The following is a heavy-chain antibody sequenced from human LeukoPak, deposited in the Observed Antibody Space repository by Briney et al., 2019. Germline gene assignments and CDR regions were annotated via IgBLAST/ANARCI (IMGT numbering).Heavy chain of an antibody. CDR3: ARDDFDYNDLVSVIHI. J-gene: IGHJ3*02. D-gene: IGHD3-3*01. V-gene: IGHV4-61*02. Sequence: SETLSLTCTVSGGSVNSGRYYWSWIRQPAGKGLEWIGRIYTSGSTNYNPSLKSRVPMSVDTSKNHFSLRLSSVTAADTAVYYCARDDFDYNDLVSVIHIWGQGTMVTVSS. CDR2: IYTSGST. CDR1: GGSVNSGRYY.